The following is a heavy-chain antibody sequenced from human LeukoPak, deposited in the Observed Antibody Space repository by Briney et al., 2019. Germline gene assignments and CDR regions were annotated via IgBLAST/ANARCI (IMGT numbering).Heavy chain of an antibody. CDR1: GFTFSSYS. D-gene: IGHD3-10*01. Sequence: PGGSLRLSCAASGFTFSSYSMNWVRQAPGKGLEWVSYISSSSSTIYYADSVKGRFTISRDNAKNSLYLQMNSLRAEDTAVYYCASLLWFGDSYYWGQGTLVAVSS. CDR3: ASLLWFGDSYY. V-gene: IGHV3-48*04. J-gene: IGHJ4*02. CDR2: ISSSSSTI.